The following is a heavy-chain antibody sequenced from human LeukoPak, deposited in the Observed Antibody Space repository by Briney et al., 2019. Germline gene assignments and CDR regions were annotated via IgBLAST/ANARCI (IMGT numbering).Heavy chain of an antibody. CDR2: ISSSGSTI. Sequence: PGGSLRLSCAASGFTFSDYYMSWIRQAPGKGLEWVSYISSSGSTIYYADSVKGRFTISRDNAKNPLYLQMNSLRAEDTAVYYCAREVPAADLGVDVWGQGTTVTVSS. D-gene: IGHD2-2*01. CDR3: AREVPAADLGVDV. J-gene: IGHJ6*02. V-gene: IGHV3-11*01. CDR1: GFTFSDYY.